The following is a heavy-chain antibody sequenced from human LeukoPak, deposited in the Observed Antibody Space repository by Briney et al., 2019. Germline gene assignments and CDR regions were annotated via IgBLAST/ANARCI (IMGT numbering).Heavy chain of an antibody. CDR2: ISGSGGST. CDR3: AKRGIVGATSSPFDY. CDR1: GFTFSSYA. Sequence: PGGSLRLSCAASGFTFSSYAMSWVRQAPGKGLEWVSAISGSGGSTYYADSVKGRFAISRDNSKNTLYLQMNSLRAEDTAVYYCAKRGIVGATSSPFDYWGQGTLVTVSS. V-gene: IGHV3-23*01. J-gene: IGHJ4*02. D-gene: IGHD1-26*01.